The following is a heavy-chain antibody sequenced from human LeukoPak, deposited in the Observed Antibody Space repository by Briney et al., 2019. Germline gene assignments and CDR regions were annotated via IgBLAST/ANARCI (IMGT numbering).Heavy chain of an antibody. Sequence: PGRSLRLSCAASGFTLSSYSVNWVRQAPGKGLEWVSSISSSSSYIYYTDSVKGRFTISRDNAKNSLYLQMNSLRAEDTAVYYCARDGRRYYYGSGSYYFDYWGQGTLVTVSS. D-gene: IGHD3-10*01. CDR3: ARDGRRYYYGSGSYYFDY. CDR1: GFTLSSYS. CDR2: ISSSSSYI. J-gene: IGHJ4*02. V-gene: IGHV3-21*01.